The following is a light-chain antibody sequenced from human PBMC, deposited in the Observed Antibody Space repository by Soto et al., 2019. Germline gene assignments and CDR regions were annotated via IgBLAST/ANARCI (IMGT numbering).Light chain of an antibody. CDR3: CSRASDTDLV. Sequence: QSALTQPASVSGSPRQSVTISCTGTRSDVGGHDSVSWYQQHPGTAPKLIIFDVTNRPSGVSSRFSGSKSGNTASLTNSGLQAEDESHYYCCSRASDTDLVFGGGTKLTVL. V-gene: IGLV2-14*03. CDR2: DVT. CDR1: RSDVGGHDS. J-gene: IGLJ2*01.